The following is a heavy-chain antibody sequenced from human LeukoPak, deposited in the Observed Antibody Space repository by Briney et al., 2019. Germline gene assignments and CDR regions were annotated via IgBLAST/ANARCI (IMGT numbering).Heavy chain of an antibody. J-gene: IGHJ4*02. CDR1: GFTVSSNY. V-gene: IGHV3-53*01. D-gene: IGHD1-26*01. CDR2: IYSGGST. Sequence: GGSLRLSCAASGFTVSSNYMSWVRQAPGKGLEWGSVIYSGGSTYYADSVKGRFTISRDNSKNTLYLQMNSLRAEDTAVYYCARVDGGSQCLDYWGQGTLVTVSS. CDR3: ARVDGGSQCLDY.